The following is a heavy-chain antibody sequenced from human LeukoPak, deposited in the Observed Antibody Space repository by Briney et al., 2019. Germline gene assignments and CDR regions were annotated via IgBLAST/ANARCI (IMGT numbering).Heavy chain of an antibody. Sequence: KASETLSLTCSVSGGSISNTESFWGWLRQTPEKKLEWIGNIYYTGTTYYNPSFQSRVTISVDTSQNRFSLKLRFLTAADTAVYFCARAETDYYDDSGYFQYYFDSWGQGSLVAVSS. D-gene: IGHD3-22*01. J-gene: IGHJ4*02. CDR1: GGSISNTESF. CDR3: ARAETDYYDDSGYFQYYFDS. CDR2: IYYTGTT. V-gene: IGHV4-39*07.